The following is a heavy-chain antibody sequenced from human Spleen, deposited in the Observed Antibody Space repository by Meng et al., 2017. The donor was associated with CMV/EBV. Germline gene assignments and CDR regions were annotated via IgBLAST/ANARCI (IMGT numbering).Heavy chain of an antibody. V-gene: IGHV3-30-3*01. CDR2: ISNDGTTK. Sequence: GESLKISCAGSGFTFSSYEMNWVRQAPGKGLEWVAVISNDGTTKYYADSVKGRFTISRDNSKSTLSLQMNSLRAEDTAIYYCARDSRFGIETNNHDAFDIWGRGTMVTVSS. CDR1: GFTFSSYE. J-gene: IGHJ3*02. D-gene: IGHD3-10*01. CDR3: ARDSRFGIETNNHDAFDI.